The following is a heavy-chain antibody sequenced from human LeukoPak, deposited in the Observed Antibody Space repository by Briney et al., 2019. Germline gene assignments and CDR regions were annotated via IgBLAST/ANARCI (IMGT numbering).Heavy chain of an antibody. D-gene: IGHD3-22*01. CDR2: IYYSGXX. CDR3: XXXVXRXSGXPDN. CDR1: GGSISSGGYF. Sequence: PSETLFLTCTVSGGSISSGGYFWSWIRQHPGTGLEWVGYIYYSGXXXXXPXXXSRVTISVDTSKNQFSLKLSSVTAADTAVYYXXXXVXRXSGXPDNWGQGTLVTVSS. V-gene: IGHV4-31*03. J-gene: IGHJ4*02.